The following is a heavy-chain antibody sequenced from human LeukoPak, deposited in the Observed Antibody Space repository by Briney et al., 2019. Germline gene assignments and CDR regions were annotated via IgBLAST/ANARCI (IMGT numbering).Heavy chain of an antibody. Sequence: SVKVSCKASGGTFSSYTISWVRQAPGQGLEWMGRITPILGIANYAQKFQGRVTITADKSTSTAYMELSSPRSEDTAVYYCAASIAAPRGYYMDVWGKGTTVTVSS. D-gene: IGHD6-6*01. V-gene: IGHV1-69*02. CDR2: ITPILGIA. CDR3: AASIAAPRGYYMDV. J-gene: IGHJ6*03. CDR1: GGTFSSYT.